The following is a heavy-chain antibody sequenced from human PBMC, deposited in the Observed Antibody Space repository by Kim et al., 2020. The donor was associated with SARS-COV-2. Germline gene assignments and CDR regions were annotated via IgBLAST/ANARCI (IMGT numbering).Heavy chain of an antibody. CDR3: ARDRYYGDRYYYYYGMDV. CDR1: GFTVSSNY. CDR2: IYSGGST. J-gene: IGHJ6*02. Sequence: GGSLRLSCAASGFTVSSNYMSWVRQAPGKGLEWVSAIYSGGSTYYADSVKGRFTISRDNSKNTLYLQMNSLRAEDTAVYYCARDRYYGDRYYYYYGMDVWGQGTMVTVSS. V-gene: IGHV3-66*02. D-gene: IGHD4-17*01.